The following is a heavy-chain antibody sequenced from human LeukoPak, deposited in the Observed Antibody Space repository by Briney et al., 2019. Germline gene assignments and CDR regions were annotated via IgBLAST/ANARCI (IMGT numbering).Heavy chain of an antibody. Sequence: SETLTLTCTVSGGSINSYDWRWLRQPPGKGLEWIGYINYSGNTDYNPSLKSRVTISVDTSKNQFSLKVISVTAADTAVYYCAREGRQDYVYFDYWGQGTLVTVSS. J-gene: IGHJ4*02. CDR2: INYSGNT. CDR3: AREGRQDYVYFDY. V-gene: IGHV4-59*01. CDR1: GGSINSYD. D-gene: IGHD4-17*01.